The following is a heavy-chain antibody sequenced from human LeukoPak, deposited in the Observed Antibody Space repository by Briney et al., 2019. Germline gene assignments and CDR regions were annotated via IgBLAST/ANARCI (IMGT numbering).Heavy chain of an antibody. Sequence: SETLSLTCTVSGGSISSYYWSWIRQPPGKGLEWIGYIYYSGSTNYNPSLKSRVTISVDTSKNQFSLKLSSVTAADTAVYYCARHSTNGVLDWFDPWGQGTLVTVSS. CDR3: ARHSTNGVLDWFDP. CDR2: IYYSGST. D-gene: IGHD2-8*01. J-gene: IGHJ5*02. V-gene: IGHV4-59*08. CDR1: GGSISSYY.